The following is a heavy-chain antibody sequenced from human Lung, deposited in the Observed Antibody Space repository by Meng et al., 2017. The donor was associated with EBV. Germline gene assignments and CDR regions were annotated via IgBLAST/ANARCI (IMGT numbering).Heavy chain of an antibody. CDR2: INAGNGNT. CDR3: ARTGCSSSSCYEY. J-gene: IGHJ4*02. Sequence: QVQLVQSGAEVKKSXXXXKXSCKASGYSFTTYAMHWVRQAPGQRLEWMGWINAGNGNTKYSEKFQSRVTITRDTAASTAYMELSSLRSEDTAVYYCARTGCSSSSCYEYWGQGTLVTVSS. D-gene: IGHD2-2*01. V-gene: IGHV1-3*01. CDR1: GYSFTTYA.